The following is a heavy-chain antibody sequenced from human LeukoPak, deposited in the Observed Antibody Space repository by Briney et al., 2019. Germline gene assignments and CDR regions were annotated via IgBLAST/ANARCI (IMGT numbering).Heavy chain of an antibody. Sequence: GGSLRLSCVASGFTFTSYAMNWVRQAPGKGLEWVSGISGSDASTHYADSVKGRFTISRDNSKNTLYLQMNSLRAEDTAVYYCAKASYPYYYDSSGYPLDYWGQGTLVTVSS. CDR2: ISGSDAST. J-gene: IGHJ4*02. D-gene: IGHD3-22*01. V-gene: IGHV3-23*01. CDR3: AKASYPYYYDSSGYPLDY. CDR1: GFTFTSYA.